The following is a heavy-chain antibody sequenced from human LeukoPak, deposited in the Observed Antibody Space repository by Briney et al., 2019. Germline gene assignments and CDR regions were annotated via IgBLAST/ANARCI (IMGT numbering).Heavy chain of an antibody. CDR2: VHHSGRT. CDR1: GASTFNYY. Sequence: PSETLSLTCNVSGASTFNYYWSWIRQAPWKGLEWVGYVHHSGRTTSNPSLGSRVTMSVDTSTNRLSLNLTSVTTADTAVYFCARDLRAKYWGQGTLVFVSS. CDR3: ARDLRAKY. D-gene: IGHD4/OR15-4a*01. V-gene: IGHV4-59*01. J-gene: IGHJ1*01.